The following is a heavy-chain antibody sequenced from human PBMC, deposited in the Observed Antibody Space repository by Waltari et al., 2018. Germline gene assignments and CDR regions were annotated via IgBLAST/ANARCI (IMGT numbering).Heavy chain of an antibody. CDR2: RGHDGSLK. CDR3: AKENNDLLCDS. CDR1: GFYFSRYG. Sequence: QVQLEESGGGVVQPGRSLRLSCAASGFYFSRYGVHWVRQAPGKGGEWGAVRGHDGSLKYYADAVKGRFTISRDNSKNTLFLEMNSLGGEDTAVYYCAKENNDLLCDSWGQGTQVTVSS. J-gene: IGHJ5*01. V-gene: IGHV3-30*18. D-gene: IGHD2-15*01.